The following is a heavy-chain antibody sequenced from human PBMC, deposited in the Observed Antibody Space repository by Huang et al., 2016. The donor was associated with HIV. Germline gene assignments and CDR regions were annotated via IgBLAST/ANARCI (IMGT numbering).Heavy chain of an antibody. D-gene: IGHD6-13*01. Sequence: QLQLQESGPGLVKPSETLSLTCTVSGGSISSSSYYWGWIRQPPGKGLEWIGSIYRSGTTYYNPALKSRVTISVDTSRTQCSLKLSSVTAADTAVYYCAAHGRIVGIPAAPLRFDPWGQGTLVTVSS. J-gene: IGHJ5*02. V-gene: IGHV4-39*01. CDR3: AAHGRIVGIPAAPLRFDP. CDR1: GGSISSSSYY. CDR2: IYRSGTT.